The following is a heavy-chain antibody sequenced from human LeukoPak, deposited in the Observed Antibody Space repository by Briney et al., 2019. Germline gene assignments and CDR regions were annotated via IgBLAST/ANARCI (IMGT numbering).Heavy chain of an antibody. J-gene: IGHJ5*02. Sequence: VASVKVSCKASGGTFSGYAISWVRQAPGQGLECMGWIIAYNGNTNYAQKLQGRVTMTTDTSTSTAYMELRSLRSDDTAVYYCARDPGSPRNWFDPWGQGTLVTVSS. CDR2: IIAYNGNT. CDR1: GGTFSGYA. V-gene: IGHV1-18*01. D-gene: IGHD3-10*01. CDR3: ARDPGSPRNWFDP.